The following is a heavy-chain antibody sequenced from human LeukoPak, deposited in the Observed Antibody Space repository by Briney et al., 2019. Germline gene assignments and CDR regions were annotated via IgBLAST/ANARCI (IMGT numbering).Heavy chain of an antibody. Sequence: GGSLRLSCAAPGFTFSSYGMHWVRQAPGKGLEWVAVISYDGSNKYYADSVKGRFTISRDNSKNTLYLQMNSLRVEDTAVYYCTRRGSEWIQDYWGQGTLVTVSS. CDR3: TRRGSEWIQDY. CDR2: ISYDGSNK. D-gene: IGHD3-3*01. J-gene: IGHJ4*02. V-gene: IGHV3-30*03. CDR1: GFTFSSYG.